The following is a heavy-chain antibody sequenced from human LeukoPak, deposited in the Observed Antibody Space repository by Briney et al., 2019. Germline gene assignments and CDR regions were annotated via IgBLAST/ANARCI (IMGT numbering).Heavy chain of an antibody. Sequence: ASVNLSCKASGYTFTGYYMHWVRRAPGHGLEWMRWINPNSSGTKYAQKFQCRVTMTRDTSISTGYMELSRLRSDDTAVYYCARDRRRYGDYLGAFDIWGQGTMVTVSS. J-gene: IGHJ3*02. CDR3: ARDRRRYGDYLGAFDI. CDR1: GYTFTGYY. D-gene: IGHD4-17*01. CDR2: INPNSSGT. V-gene: IGHV1-2*02.